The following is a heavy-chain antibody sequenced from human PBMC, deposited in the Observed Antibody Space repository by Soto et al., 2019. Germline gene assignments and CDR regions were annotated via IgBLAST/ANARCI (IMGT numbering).Heavy chain of an antibody. J-gene: IGHJ6*02. CDR2: IKQDGSEK. CDR1: GFTFSNYW. V-gene: IGHV3-7*05. CDR3: AAILGMDV. D-gene: IGHD3-3*02. Sequence: EVQLVESGGGLVQPGGPLRLSCAVSGFTFSNYWMSWVRQAPGKGLEWVANIKQDGSEKYYVDSGKGRFIISRDNGKKSLYLQMNDLRAEDTAVYYCAAILGMDVWGQGTTVTVSS.